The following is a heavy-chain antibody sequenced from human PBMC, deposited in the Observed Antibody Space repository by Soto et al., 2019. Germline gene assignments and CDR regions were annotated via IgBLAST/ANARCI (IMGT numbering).Heavy chain of an antibody. J-gene: IGHJ6*02. CDR1: GFTFSDYA. V-gene: IGHV3-23*01. CDR2: IPVSGDTT. Sequence: EMQLLESGGGLVQPGGSLRLSCAASGFTFSDYAMSWGRQAPGKGLEWVSAIPVSGDTTYYADSVKGRFTISRDNSKNTLFLQMNGLRVEDTPVYLCAKVTFPTAVNDAMDVWVQGTTVAVSS. CDR3: AKVTFPTAVNDAMDV. D-gene: IGHD2-2*01.